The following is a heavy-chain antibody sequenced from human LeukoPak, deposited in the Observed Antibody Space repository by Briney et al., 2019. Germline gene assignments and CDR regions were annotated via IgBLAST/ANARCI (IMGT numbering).Heavy chain of an antibody. CDR3: ATHPWGPFDY. J-gene: IGHJ4*02. V-gene: IGHV4-39*07. Sequence: AETLSLTCTVSGGSISSSNYYWGWIRQPPGKGLEWIGEINHSGSTNYNPSLKSRVTISVDTSKNQFSLKLSSVTAADTAVYYCATHPWGPFDYWGQGTLVTVSS. CDR1: GGSISSSNYY. CDR2: INHSGST. D-gene: IGHD7-27*01.